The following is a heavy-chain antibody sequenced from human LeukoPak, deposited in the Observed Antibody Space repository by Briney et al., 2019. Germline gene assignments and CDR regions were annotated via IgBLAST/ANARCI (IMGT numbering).Heavy chain of an antibody. CDR3: AKVRGSSGWYPDY. D-gene: IGHD6-19*01. CDR2: ISGSGGST. CDR1: GLTFSSYA. V-gene: IGHV3-23*01. Sequence: GGSLRLSCAASGLTFSSYAMSWVRQAPGKGLEWVSAISGSGGSTYYADSVKGRFTISRDNSKNTLYLQMNSLRAEDTAVYYCAKVRGSSGWYPDYWGQGTLVTVSS. J-gene: IGHJ4*02.